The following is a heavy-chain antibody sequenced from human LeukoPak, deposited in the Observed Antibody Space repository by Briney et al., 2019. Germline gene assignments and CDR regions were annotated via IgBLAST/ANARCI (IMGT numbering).Heavy chain of an antibody. J-gene: IGHJ5*02. V-gene: IGHV4-59*08. CDR3: ARCVAVAAWFDP. CDR1: GGSISAYY. D-gene: IGHD6-19*01. Sequence: SETLSLTCTVSGGSISAYYWYWIRQPPGKGLEWIGYIYYSGSTKYNPSLKSRATISVDTSKTQFSLKLSSVNAADTAVYYRARCVAVAAWFDPWGQGTLVTVSS. CDR2: IYYSGST.